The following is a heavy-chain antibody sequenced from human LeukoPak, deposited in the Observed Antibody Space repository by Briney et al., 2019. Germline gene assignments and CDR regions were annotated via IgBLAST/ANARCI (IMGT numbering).Heavy chain of an antibody. J-gene: IGHJ4*02. CDR1: GYTFTGYY. V-gene: IGHV1-69*13. CDR2: IIPIFGTA. Sequence: GASVKVSCKASGYTFTGYYMHWVRQAPGQGLEWMGGIIPIFGTANYAQKFQGRVTITADESTSTAYMELSSLRSEDTAVYYCARAARSSSWYSYWGQGTLVTVSS. CDR3: ARAARSSSWYSY. D-gene: IGHD6-13*01.